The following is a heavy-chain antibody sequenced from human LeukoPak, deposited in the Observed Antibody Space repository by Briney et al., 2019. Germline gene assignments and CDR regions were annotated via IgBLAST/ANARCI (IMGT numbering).Heavy chain of an antibody. V-gene: IGHV4-38-2*02. CDR1: GYSISSGHY. CDR3: ARTGFSLFDY. Sequence: PSETLSLTCSVSGYSISSGHYWGWIRQPPGKGLEWIGSIYNSGSTYNNPSLKSRVTISVDTSKNQFSLKVSSVTAADTAVYYCARTGFSLFDYWGQGTLVTVSS. J-gene: IGHJ4*02. D-gene: IGHD2-15*01. CDR2: IYNSGST.